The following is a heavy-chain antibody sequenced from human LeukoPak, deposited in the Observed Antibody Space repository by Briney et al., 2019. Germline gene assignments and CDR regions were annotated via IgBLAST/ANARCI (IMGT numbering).Heavy chain of an antibody. V-gene: IGHV3-7*01. CDR1: GFTFSSYW. J-gene: IGHJ4*02. Sequence: GGSLRLSCAASGFTFSSYWMSWVRQSPGRGLEWVASINQDGREKYYVDSMKGRFTISRDNAKNSLYLQMDSLRVDDTAVFYCATPDYWGQGTLVTVSS. CDR3: ATPDY. CDR2: INQDGREK.